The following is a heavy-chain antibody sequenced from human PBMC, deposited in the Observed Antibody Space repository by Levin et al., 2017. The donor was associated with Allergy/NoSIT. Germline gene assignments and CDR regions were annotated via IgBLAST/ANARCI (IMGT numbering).Heavy chain of an antibody. J-gene: IGHJ6*02. D-gene: IGHD1-14*01. CDR1: GGSISGHH. V-gene: IGHV4-59*11. CDR2: IHYSGTT. Sequence: LQTLSLTCTVSGGSISGHHWSWIRQPPGKGLEWIGNIHYSGTTKYNPSLKSRVTISVDTSKNQFSLKLSSVTAADTAVYYCGRDRSIKNQDGDFWYYGMDGWGQGTTVSVSS. CDR3: GRDRSIKNQDGDFWYYGMDG.